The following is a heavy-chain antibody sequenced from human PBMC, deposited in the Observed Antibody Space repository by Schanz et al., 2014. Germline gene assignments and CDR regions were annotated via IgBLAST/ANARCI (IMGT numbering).Heavy chain of an antibody. D-gene: IGHD4-17*01. CDR2: ISAATGSI. V-gene: IGHV3-48*04. J-gene: IGHJ6*02. CDR3: ASSSYRRLSYFDAMDA. CDR1: GFSFSDYP. Sequence: EVQLVESGGGLVQPGGSLRLSCAGSGFSFSDYPMHWVRLAPGKGLEWLAGISAATGSIHYADYVKGRFTISRDDAETSTFLKMSSLRAEDAAVYYCASSSYRRLSYFDAMDAWGQGTTVTVSS.